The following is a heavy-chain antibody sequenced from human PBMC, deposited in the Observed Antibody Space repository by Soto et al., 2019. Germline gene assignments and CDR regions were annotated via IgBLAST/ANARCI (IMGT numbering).Heavy chain of an antibody. CDR3: ARDCGCMSGWFLWDFDV. CDR1: GFTFSIYA. Sequence: GGSLRLSFAASGFTFSIYAMHWVRQAPGKGLEWVAVISYDVSNKYYADSVKGRFTISRDNSKNTLYRQMNSLRAEDTAVYYCARDCGCMSGWFLWDFDVWGRGTMVTVSS. D-gene: IGHD6-19*01. CDR2: ISYDVSNK. J-gene: IGHJ2*01. V-gene: IGHV3-30-3*01.